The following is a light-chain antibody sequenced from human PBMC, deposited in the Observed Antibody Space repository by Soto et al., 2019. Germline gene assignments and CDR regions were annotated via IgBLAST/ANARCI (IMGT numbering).Light chain of an antibody. Sequence: DIQMTQSPSSLSASVGDRVTITCRASQSISSYFNWYQQKPGKAPKLLIYGASSLQSGVPSRFSGSGSGTDFTLTISSLQPEDFATYFCQQSYTTPRTFGQGTKGEVK. J-gene: IGKJ1*01. V-gene: IGKV1-39*01. CDR2: GAS. CDR3: QQSYTTPRT. CDR1: QSISSY.